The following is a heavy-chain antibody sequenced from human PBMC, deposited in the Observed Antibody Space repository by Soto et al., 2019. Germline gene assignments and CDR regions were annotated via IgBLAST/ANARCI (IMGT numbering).Heavy chain of an antibody. J-gene: IGHJ3*02. V-gene: IGHV1-3*01. CDR3: ATQGGAQTLDAFDI. Sequence: GAPVKVSCKASGYTFTSYAMHWVRQAPGQRLEWMGWINAGNGNTKYSQKFQGRVTITRDTSASTAYMELSSLRSEDTAVYYCATQGGAQTLDAFDIWGQGTMVTVSS. CDR1: GYTFTSYA. D-gene: IGHD3-16*01. CDR2: INAGNGNT.